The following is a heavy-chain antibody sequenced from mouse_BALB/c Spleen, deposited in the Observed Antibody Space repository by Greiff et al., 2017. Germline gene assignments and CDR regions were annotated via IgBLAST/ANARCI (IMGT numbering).Heavy chain of an antibody. V-gene: IGHV1-7*01. CDR3: AKTGTMITTGPYAMDY. D-gene: IGHD2-4*01. CDR1: GYTFTSYW. CDR2: INPSTGYT. Sequence: QVQLQQSGAELAKPGASVKMSCKASGYTFTSYWMHWVKQRPGQGLEWIGYINPSTGYTEYNQKFKDKATLTADKSSSTAYMQLSSLTSEDSAVYYCAKTGTMITTGPYAMDYWGQGTSVTVSS. J-gene: IGHJ4*01.